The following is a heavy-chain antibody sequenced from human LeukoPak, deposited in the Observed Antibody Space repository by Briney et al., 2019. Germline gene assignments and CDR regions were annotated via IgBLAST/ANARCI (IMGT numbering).Heavy chain of an antibody. V-gene: IGHV3-53*01. D-gene: IGHD3-22*01. Sequence: GGSLRLSCAASGFTVSSNYMSWVRQAPGKGLEWVSVIYSGGYTYYSDSVKGRFSISRDNSKNTLYLQMNSLRVEDTAVYYCTKPLARYDSSGYYPGYFDSWGQGTLVTVSS. CDR2: IYSGGYT. J-gene: IGHJ4*02. CDR3: TKPLARYDSSGYYPGYFDS. CDR1: GFTVSSNY.